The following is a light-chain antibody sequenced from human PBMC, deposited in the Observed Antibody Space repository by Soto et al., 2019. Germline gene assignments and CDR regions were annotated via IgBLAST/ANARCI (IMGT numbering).Light chain of an antibody. CDR3: QKYNSYST. J-gene: IGKJ1*01. Sequence: DIQMTQSPSTLSASVGDRVTITCRASQSIVNRLAWYQQKPGKAPKLLIYKASSLESGVPSRFSGSGSGTEFTLTISSLQPDDFSPYYCQKYNSYSTFGQGTKVDIK. CDR2: KAS. CDR1: QSIVNR. V-gene: IGKV1-5*03.